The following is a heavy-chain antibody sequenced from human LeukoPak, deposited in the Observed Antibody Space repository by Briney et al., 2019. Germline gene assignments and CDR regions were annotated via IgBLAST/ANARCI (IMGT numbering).Heavy chain of an antibody. D-gene: IGHD6-19*01. J-gene: IGHJ4*02. CDR2: IYYSGST. CDR3: ARAVSGRFDY. CDR1: GGSMSPYH. V-gene: IGHV4-59*08. Sequence: PSEALSLTCTVSGGSMSPYHWGWIRQPPGKGLEWTGYIYYSGSTNYNPSLNSRVTISVDTSKNQFSLRLSSVTAADTAIYYCARAVSGRFDYWGQGTLVTVSS.